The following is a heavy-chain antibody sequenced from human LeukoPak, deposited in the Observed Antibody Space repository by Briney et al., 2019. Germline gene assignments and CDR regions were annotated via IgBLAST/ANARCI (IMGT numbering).Heavy chain of an antibody. Sequence: GGSLRLSCAASGFTFSDYYMSWIRQAPGKGLEWVSYISSSGSTIYYADSVKGRFTISRDNAKNSLYLQMNSLRAEDTAVYYCARDKDYYDSSGYYYRSGMDVWGQGTTVTVSS. V-gene: IGHV3-11*01. D-gene: IGHD3-22*01. CDR2: ISSSGSTI. J-gene: IGHJ6*02. CDR1: GFTFSDYY. CDR3: ARDKDYYDSSGYYYRSGMDV.